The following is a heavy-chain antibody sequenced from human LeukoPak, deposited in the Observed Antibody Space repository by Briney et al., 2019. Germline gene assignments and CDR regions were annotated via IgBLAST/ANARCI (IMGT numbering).Heavy chain of an antibody. V-gene: IGHV4-39*07. D-gene: IGHD1-26*01. CDR2: IYYSGST. CDR1: GGSISSSSYY. CDR3: ARAPALYSGSYTYFDY. Sequence: SETLSLTCTVSGGSISSSSYYWGWIRQPPGKGLEWIGSIYYSGSTYYNPSLKSRVTISVDTSKNQFSLKLSSVTAADTAVYYCARAPALYSGSYTYFDYWGQGTLVTVSS. J-gene: IGHJ4*02.